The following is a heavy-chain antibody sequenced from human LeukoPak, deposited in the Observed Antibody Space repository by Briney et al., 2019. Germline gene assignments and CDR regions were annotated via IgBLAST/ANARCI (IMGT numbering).Heavy chain of an antibody. V-gene: IGHV4-59*01. CDR3: ARGSIAARNDAFDI. CDR1: GGSISSYY. CDR2: IYYSGST. J-gene: IGHJ3*02. Sequence: KPSETLSLTCTVSGGSISSYYWSWIRQPPGKGLERIGYIYYSGSTNYNPSLKSRVTISLDTSENQFSLKLRSVTAADTAVYYCARGSIAARNDAFDIWGRGTMVTVSS. D-gene: IGHD6-6*01.